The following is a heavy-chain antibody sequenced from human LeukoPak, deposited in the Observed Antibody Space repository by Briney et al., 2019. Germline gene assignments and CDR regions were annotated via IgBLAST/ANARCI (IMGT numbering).Heavy chain of an antibody. CDR1: GYTFSDYS. J-gene: IGHJ5*02. CDR2: LNPKSGGS. V-gene: IGHV1-2*02. CDR3: ARDRVGTNPNWFDP. D-gene: IGHD1/OR15-1a*01. Sequence: ASVKVSCKASGYTFSDYSMHWVRQAPGQGLEWMGWLNPKSGGSNYAQKFQSRVTMARDTPISTAYMELSRLTSDDTAVYYCARDRVGTNPNWFDPWGQGTLVTVSS.